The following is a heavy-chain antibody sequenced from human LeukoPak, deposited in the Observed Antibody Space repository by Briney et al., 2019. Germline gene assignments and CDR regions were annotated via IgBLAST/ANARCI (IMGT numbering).Heavy chain of an antibody. J-gene: IGHJ4*02. V-gene: IGHV3-7*01. D-gene: IGHD4-23*01. Sequence: GGSLRLSCAASGFTLSSYWMSWVRQAPGKGLEWVANIKQDGGEIYYVDSVKGRFTISRDNAKNSLSLQMNSLRAEDTAVYYCARMTTVVTHDYWGQGTLVTVSS. CDR3: ARMTTVVTHDY. CDR2: IKQDGGEI. CDR1: GFTLSSYW.